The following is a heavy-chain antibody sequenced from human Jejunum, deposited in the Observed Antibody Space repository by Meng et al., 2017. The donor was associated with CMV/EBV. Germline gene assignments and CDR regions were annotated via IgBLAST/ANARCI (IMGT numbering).Heavy chain of an antibody. J-gene: IGHJ4*02. CDR3: VRGRCTKTSCYTGALDH. V-gene: IGHV4-4*02. Sequence: YFSSSHWWSWVRPSPGKGLEWIADISPPEARNSTPSLKSRVTISVDYSKSQFSLMMTSVTAADTAVYYCVRGRCTKTSCYTGALDHWGPGTLVTVSS. CDR1: YFSSSHW. CDR2: ISPPEAR. D-gene: IGHD2-2*02.